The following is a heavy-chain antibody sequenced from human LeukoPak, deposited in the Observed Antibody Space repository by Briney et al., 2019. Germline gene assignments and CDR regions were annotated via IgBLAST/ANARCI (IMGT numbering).Heavy chain of an antibody. Sequence: PSETLSLTCAVYGASFSTYYWTWIRQSPDKGLEWIGEVKHDGDTNVNPSLRSRVVMSVDASKNQFSLKMTSVTAADTAIYFCARGPVALPNDRLSLFFDFWGQGTLVTVSS. CDR1: GASFSTYY. D-gene: IGHD2-8*01. CDR3: ARGPVALPNDRLSLFFDF. CDR2: VKHDGDT. J-gene: IGHJ5*01. V-gene: IGHV4-34*01.